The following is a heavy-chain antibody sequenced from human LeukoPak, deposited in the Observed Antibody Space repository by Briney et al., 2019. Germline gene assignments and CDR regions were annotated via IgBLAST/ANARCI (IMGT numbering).Heavy chain of an antibody. CDR3: ARGWGLRFGKLSLAAH. V-gene: IGHV4-59*01. CDR2: IYYSGST. D-gene: IGHD3-16*02. J-gene: IGHJ4*02. Sequence: SETLSLTCTVSGGSISSYYWSWIRQPPGKGLEWIGYIYYSGSTNYNPSLKSRVTISVDTSKDQFSLKLSSVTAADTAVYFCARGWGLRFGKLSLAAHWGQGTLVTVSS. CDR1: GGSISSYY.